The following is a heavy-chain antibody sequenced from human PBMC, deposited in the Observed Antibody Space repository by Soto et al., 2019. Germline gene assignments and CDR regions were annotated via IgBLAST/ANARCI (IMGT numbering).Heavy chain of an antibody. Sequence: LRLSCAASGFTFSSYGMHWVRQAPGKGLEWVAVIWYDGSNKYYADSVKGRFTISRDNSKNTLYLQMNSLRAEDTAVYYCARGYYYDSSGIMFFDYWGQGTLVTVSS. V-gene: IGHV3-33*01. D-gene: IGHD3-22*01. CDR1: GFTFSSYG. J-gene: IGHJ4*02. CDR2: IWYDGSNK. CDR3: ARGYYYDSSGIMFFDY.